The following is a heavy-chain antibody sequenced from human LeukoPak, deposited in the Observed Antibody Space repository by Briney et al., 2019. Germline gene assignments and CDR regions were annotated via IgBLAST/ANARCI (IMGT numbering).Heavy chain of an antibody. D-gene: IGHD6-6*01. J-gene: IGHJ4*02. CDR3: ARDRSIAARHDY. V-gene: IGHV3-21*01. CDR2: IISSSSYI. Sequence: GGSLRLSCAASGFTFSSYSMDWVRQAPGKGLEWVSSIISSSSYIYYADSVKGRFTISRDNAKNSLYLQMNSLRAEDTAVYYCARDRSIAARHDYWGQGTLVTVSS. CDR1: GFTFSSYS.